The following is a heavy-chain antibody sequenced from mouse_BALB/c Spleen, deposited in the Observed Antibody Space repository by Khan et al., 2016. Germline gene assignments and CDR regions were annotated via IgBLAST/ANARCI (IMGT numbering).Heavy chain of an antibody. D-gene: IGHD2-1*01. J-gene: IGHJ2*01. V-gene: IGHV14-3*02. Sequence: VQLQQSGAELVKPGASVKLSCTASGFNIKDTYMHWVKQRPEQGLEWIGRIDPANGNTKYDPKFQGKATITADTSSNTAYLQLSSLTSEDTAVYYCASPRNGNYYFDYWGQGTTLTVSS. CDR3: ASPRNGNYYFDY. CDR1: GFNIKDTY. CDR2: IDPANGNT.